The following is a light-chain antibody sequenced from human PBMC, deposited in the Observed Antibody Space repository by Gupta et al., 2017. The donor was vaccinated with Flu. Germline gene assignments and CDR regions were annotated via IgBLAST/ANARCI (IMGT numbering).Light chain of an antibody. CDR3: QSYDSRLKTRV. V-gene: IGLV1-40*01. J-gene: IGLJ3*02. CDR2: SKT. CDR1: TTNIGDGYD. Sequence: VTMSCSGTTTNIGDGYDVHWSTQLPAAAPRLLHYSKTNRPAGVHARFPGSKSGTSGSLAITGLQAEDEAVYFCQSYDSRLKTRVCGGGTKLTVL.